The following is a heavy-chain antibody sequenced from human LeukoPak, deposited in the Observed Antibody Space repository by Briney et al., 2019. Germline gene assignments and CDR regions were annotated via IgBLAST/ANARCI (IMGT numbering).Heavy chain of an antibody. J-gene: IGHJ4*02. V-gene: IGHV3-23*01. CDR2: ISGSGGST. CDR1: GFTFSSYA. CDR3: AKDWGSNGWYLSRLYFDY. D-gene: IGHD6-19*01. Sequence: GGSLRLSCAASGFTFSSYAMSWVRQAPGKGLEWVSAISGSGGSTYYADSVKGRFTISRDNSKNTLYLQMNSLRAEDTAVYYCAKDWGSNGWYLSRLYFDYWGQGTLVTVSS.